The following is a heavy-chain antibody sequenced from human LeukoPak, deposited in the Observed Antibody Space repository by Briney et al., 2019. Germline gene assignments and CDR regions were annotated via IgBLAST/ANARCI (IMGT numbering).Heavy chain of an antibody. CDR3: ARDRRYYYDSSGLPADY. D-gene: IGHD3-22*01. Sequence: ASVKVSSKASGYTFTGYYMHWVRQAPGQGLEWMGWINPNSGGTNYAQKFQGRVTMTRDTSISTAYMELSRLRSDDTAVCYCARDRRYYYDSSGLPADYWGQGTLVTVSS. CDR1: GYTFTGYY. V-gene: IGHV1-2*02. J-gene: IGHJ4*02. CDR2: INPNSGGT.